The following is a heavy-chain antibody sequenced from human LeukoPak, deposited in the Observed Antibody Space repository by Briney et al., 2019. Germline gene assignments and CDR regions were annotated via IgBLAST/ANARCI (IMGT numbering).Heavy chain of an antibody. Sequence: ASVKVSFKASGYTFTSYGISWVRQAPGQGLEWMGWISAYNGNTNYAQKLQGRVTMTTDTSTSTAYMELRSLRSDDTAVYYCARVAHSPYYDSSGYYYAGAFDIWGQGTMVTVSS. V-gene: IGHV1-18*01. CDR3: ARVAHSPYYDSSGYYYAGAFDI. CDR1: GYTFTSYG. J-gene: IGHJ3*02. D-gene: IGHD3-22*01. CDR2: ISAYNGNT.